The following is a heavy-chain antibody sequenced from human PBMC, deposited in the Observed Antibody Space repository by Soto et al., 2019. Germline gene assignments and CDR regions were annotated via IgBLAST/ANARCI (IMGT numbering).Heavy chain of an antibody. J-gene: IGHJ4*02. V-gene: IGHV4-59*01. CDR1: GRSMSSNY. Sequence: KTSETLSLTCSVSGRSMSSNYWSWIRQSPDKGLEWLGYVFYGGNDYNPSLGGRVSIPVVTSKSQFSLKLTSVTVADTAVYYCASYRGALYFESWGPGILVTVSS. CDR3: ASYRGALYFES. D-gene: IGHD3-16*01. CDR2: VFYGGN.